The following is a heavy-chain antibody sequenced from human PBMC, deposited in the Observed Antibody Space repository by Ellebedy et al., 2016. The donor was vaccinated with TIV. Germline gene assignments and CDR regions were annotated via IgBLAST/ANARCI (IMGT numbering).Heavy chain of an antibody. Sequence: SVKVSCXASGGTFSSYAISWVRQAPGQGLEWMGGIIPIFGTANYAQKFQGRVTITADESTSTAYMELSSLRSEDTAVYYCARAGATTRPSYYYGMEVWGQGTTVTVSS. V-gene: IGHV1-69*13. CDR1: GGTFSSYA. D-gene: IGHD1-26*01. CDR2: IIPIFGTA. CDR3: ARAGATTRPSYYYGMEV. J-gene: IGHJ6*02.